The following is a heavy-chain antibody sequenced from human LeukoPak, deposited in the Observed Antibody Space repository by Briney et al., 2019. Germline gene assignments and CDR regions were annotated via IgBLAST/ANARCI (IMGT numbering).Heavy chain of an antibody. D-gene: IGHD6-13*01. CDR1: GYTFTSYG. Sequence: ASVKVSCKASGYTFTSYGISWVRQAPGQGLEWMGWISTYNGNTNYAQKVQGRVTMTTDTSTSTAYMELRSLRSDDTAVYYCARDRAAAYYFDYWGQGTLVTVSS. CDR2: ISTYNGNT. V-gene: IGHV1-18*01. J-gene: IGHJ4*02. CDR3: ARDRAAAYYFDY.